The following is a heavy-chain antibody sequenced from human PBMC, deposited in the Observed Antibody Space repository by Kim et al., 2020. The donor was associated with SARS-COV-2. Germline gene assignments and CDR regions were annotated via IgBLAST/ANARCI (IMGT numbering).Heavy chain of an antibody. V-gene: IGHV5-51*01. J-gene: IGHJ3*02. CDR3: ASPFGGSGGAFDI. D-gene: IGHD3-10*01. Sequence: YSPSFQGQVTISADKSISTAYLQWSSLKASDTAMYYCASPFGGSGGAFDIWGQGTMVTVSS.